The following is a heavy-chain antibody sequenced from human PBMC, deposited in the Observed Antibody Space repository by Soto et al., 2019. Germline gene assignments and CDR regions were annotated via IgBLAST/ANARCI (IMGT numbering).Heavy chain of an antibody. CDR1: GFTFSSYE. Sequence: EAQLVESGGGLVQPGGSLRLSCAASGFTFSSYEMNWVRQAQGKGLEWISYISTSGATISYADSVKGRFTISRDIAKNSLSLQRNSLRAEDTAVYYCARDQCPFCGMDVWGQGTTVTVSS. D-gene: IGHD3-16*01. CDR3: ARDQCPFCGMDV. J-gene: IGHJ6*02. V-gene: IGHV3-48*03. CDR2: ISTSGATI.